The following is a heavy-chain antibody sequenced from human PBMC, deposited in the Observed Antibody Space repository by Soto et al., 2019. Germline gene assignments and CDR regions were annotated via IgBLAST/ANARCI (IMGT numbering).Heavy chain of an antibody. CDR1: GGSISSGGYY. V-gene: IGHV4-31*03. Sequence: TSETLSLTCTVSGGSISSGGYYWSWIRQHPGKGLEWIGYIYYSGSTYYNPSLKSRVTISVDTSKNQFSLKLSSVTAADTAVYYCARDRHYYDSSGHGYYYYGMDVRGQGTTVTVSS. J-gene: IGHJ6*02. CDR2: IYYSGST. CDR3: ARDRHYYDSSGHGYYYYGMDV. D-gene: IGHD3-22*01.